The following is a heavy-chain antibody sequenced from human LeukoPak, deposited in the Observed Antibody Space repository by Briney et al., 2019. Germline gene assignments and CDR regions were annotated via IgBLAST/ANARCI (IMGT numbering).Heavy chain of an antibody. CDR1: GFTFSSYE. CDR3: ARAKGLGFFDY. Sequence: PGGSLRLSCAASGFTFSSYEMNWVRQAPGQGLEWVSYISSSGTTIYYGDSVEGRATISRDNAKNSVYLLMNSLRAEDTAVYYCARAKGLGFFDYWGQGTLVTVSS. V-gene: IGHV3-48*03. J-gene: IGHJ4*02. D-gene: IGHD4-17*01. CDR2: ISSSGTTI.